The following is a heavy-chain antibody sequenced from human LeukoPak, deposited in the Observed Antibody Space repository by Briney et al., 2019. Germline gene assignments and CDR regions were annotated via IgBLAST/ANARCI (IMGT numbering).Heavy chain of an antibody. D-gene: IGHD3-10*01. Sequence: ASVKVSCKASGYTFTGYQMHWVRQAPGQGLEWMGWINPNSGGTNYAQEFQGKVTMTRDTSIGTAYMELSRLGSDDTAVYYCARDYYGSGSYSTDYWGQGTLVTVSS. CDR3: ARDYYGSGSYSTDY. V-gene: IGHV1-2*02. CDR1: GYTFTGYQ. J-gene: IGHJ4*02. CDR2: INPNSGGT.